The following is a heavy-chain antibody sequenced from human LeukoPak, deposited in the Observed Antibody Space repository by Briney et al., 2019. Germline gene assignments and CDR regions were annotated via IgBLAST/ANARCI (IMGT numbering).Heavy chain of an antibody. Sequence: PGRSLILSCAASGFSFSSYGMHWVRQAPGKGLEWVAVIWNDGSNKYYADSVKGRFTISRDNSKNTLYLQMNSLRAEDTAVYYCAKGTWLSLKGNFDYWGQGTLVTVSS. CDR3: AKGTWLSLKGNFDY. V-gene: IGHV3-33*06. D-gene: IGHD3-22*01. J-gene: IGHJ4*02. CDR1: GFSFSSYG. CDR2: IWNDGSNK.